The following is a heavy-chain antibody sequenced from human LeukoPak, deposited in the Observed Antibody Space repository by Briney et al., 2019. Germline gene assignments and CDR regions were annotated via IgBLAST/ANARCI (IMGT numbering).Heavy chain of an antibody. CDR1: GGSFSGYY. J-gene: IGHJ4*02. D-gene: IGHD2-15*01. Sequence: SETLSLTCAVYGGSFSGYYWSWIRQPPGKGLEWIGEINHSGSTNYNPSLKSRVTISVDTSKNQFSLKLSSVTAADTAVYYCANLHRYCSGGSCYSIDYWGQGTLVTVSS. V-gene: IGHV4-34*01. CDR3: ANLHRYCSGGSCYSIDY. CDR2: INHSGST.